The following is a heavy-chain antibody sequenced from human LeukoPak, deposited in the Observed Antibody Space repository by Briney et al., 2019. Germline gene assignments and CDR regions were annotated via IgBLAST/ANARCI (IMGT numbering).Heavy chain of an antibody. CDR3: AGDHLYSSGWFDY. Sequence: PSETLSLTCTVSGGSISSSSYYWGWIRQPPGKGLEWIGSIYYSGSTYYNPSLKSRVTISVDTSKNQFSLKLSSVTAADTAVYYCAGDHLYSSGWFDYWGQGTLVTVSS. CDR1: GGSISSSSYY. D-gene: IGHD6-19*01. J-gene: IGHJ4*02. V-gene: IGHV4-39*07. CDR2: IYYSGST.